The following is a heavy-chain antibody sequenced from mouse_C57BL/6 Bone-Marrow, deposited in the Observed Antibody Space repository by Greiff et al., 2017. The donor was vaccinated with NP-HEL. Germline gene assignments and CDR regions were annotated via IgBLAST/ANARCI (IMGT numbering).Heavy chain of an antibody. CDR1: GYTFTSYW. CDR2: IDPSDSET. CDR3: ARWGMDY. Sequence: VQLQQPGAELVRPGSSVKLSCKASGYTFTSYWMHWVKQRPIQGLEWIGNIDPSDSETHYNQKFKDKATLTVDKYSSTAYMQLSSLTSEGSSVYYCARWGMDYCGQGPSVTVSS. J-gene: IGHJ4*01. V-gene: IGHV1-52*01.